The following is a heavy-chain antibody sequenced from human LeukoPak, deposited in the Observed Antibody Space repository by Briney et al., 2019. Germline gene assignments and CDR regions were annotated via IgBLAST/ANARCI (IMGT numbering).Heavy chain of an antibody. CDR2: ISESGGSP. V-gene: IGHV3-23*01. CDR1: GFTFGNYA. D-gene: IGHD2-2*01. CDR3: ARYCTSTSCAFEY. J-gene: IGHJ4*02. Sequence: GGSLRLSCAASGFTFGNYAMTWVRQAPGEGLEWVSSISESGGSPIYADSVKGRFTISRDNSKSTLYLQMNSLRAEDTAIYYCARYCTSTSCAFEYWGQGTLVTVSS.